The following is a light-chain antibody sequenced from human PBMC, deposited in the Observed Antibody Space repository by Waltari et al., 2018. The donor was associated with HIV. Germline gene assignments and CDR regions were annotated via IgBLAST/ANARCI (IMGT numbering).Light chain of an antibody. Sequence: QSALTQPRSVSGSPGQSVTISCTGTSSDVGGYKYVSWYQQHPVKAPKLMIYDVSKRPSGVPDRFSGSKSGNTASLTISGLQAEDEADYYCCSYAGSYNYVFGTGTKVTVL. CDR1: SSDVGGYKY. J-gene: IGLJ1*01. V-gene: IGLV2-11*01. CDR3: CSYAGSYNYV. CDR2: DVS.